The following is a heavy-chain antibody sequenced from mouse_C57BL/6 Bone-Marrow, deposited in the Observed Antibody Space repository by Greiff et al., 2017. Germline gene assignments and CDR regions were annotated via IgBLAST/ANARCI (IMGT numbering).Heavy chain of an antibody. Sequence: EVKLLESGGGLVQPGGSLKLSCAASGIDFSRSWMSWVRRAPGKGLEWIGEINPDSSTINYEPSLKDKFIISRDKAKKTLYMQRRKVRSEDTYLYYCASYLFYAMDYWGQGTSVTVSS. V-gene: IGHV4-1*01. CDR2: INPDSSTI. CDR3: ASYLFYAMDY. D-gene: IGHD6-2*01. J-gene: IGHJ4*01. CDR1: GIDFSRSW.